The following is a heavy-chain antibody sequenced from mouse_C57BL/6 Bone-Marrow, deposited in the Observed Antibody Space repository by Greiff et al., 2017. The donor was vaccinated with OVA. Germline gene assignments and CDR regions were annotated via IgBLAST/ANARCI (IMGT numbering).Heavy chain of an antibody. D-gene: IGHD2-9*01. CDR1: GFTFSDYY. CDR3: AREGAYYGYDGGVFDY. CDR2: INYDGSST. Sequence: DVHLVESEGGLVQPGSSMKLSCTASGFTFSDYYMAWVRQVPEKGLEWVANINYDGSSTYYLDSLKSRFIISRDNAKNILYLQMSSLKSEDTATYYCAREGAYYGYDGGVFDYWGQGTTLTVSS. J-gene: IGHJ2*01. V-gene: IGHV5-16*01.